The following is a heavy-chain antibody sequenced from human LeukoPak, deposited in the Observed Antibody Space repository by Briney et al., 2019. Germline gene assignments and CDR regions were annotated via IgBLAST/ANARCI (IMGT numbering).Heavy chain of an antibody. CDR1: GGTFSSYA. Sequence: RWASVKVSCKASGGTFSSYAISWVRQAPGQGLEWMGGIIPIFGTANYAQKFQGRVTITTDESTSTAYMELSSLRSDDTAVYYCAREMRIAARLGAFDIWGQGTMVTVSS. CDR3: AREMRIAARLGAFDI. CDR2: IIPIFGTA. J-gene: IGHJ3*02. D-gene: IGHD6-6*01. V-gene: IGHV1-69*05.